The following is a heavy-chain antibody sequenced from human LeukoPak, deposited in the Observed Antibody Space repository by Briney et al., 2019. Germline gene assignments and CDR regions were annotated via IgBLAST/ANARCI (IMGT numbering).Heavy chain of an antibody. V-gene: IGHV3-74*01. CDR1: GFTFSSYW. Sequence: GGSLRLSCAASGFTFSSYWMHWVRQVPGKGLVWVARINVDGSSISYADSVKGRFTISRDNAKNTLYLQMNGLSVEDTAVYSCARAYTDGNIGFYFDLWGQGSLVTVSS. CDR3: ARAYTDGNIGFYFDL. J-gene: IGHJ4*02. D-gene: IGHD2-8*01. CDR2: INVDGSSI.